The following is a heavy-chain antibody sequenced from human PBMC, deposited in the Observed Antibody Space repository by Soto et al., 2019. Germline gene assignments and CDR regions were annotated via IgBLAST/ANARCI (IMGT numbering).Heavy chain of an antibody. V-gene: IGHV3-23*01. CDR3: ASPPIRYDMDV. CDR1: VFTFSIYA. CDR2: ISGSGGST. Sequence: WGSLILSCAASVFTFSIYAMSWVRQAPVKGLEWVSAISGSGGSTYYADSVKGRFTISIDNSKNTLYLQMNSLRAEDTAVYYCASPPIRYDMDVWGHGTTVTVSS. J-gene: IGHJ6*02.